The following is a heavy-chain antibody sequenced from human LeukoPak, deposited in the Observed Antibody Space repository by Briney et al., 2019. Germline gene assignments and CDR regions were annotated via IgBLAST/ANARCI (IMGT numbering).Heavy chain of an antibody. CDR3: ARGGLRGLNIDY. V-gene: IGHV3-21*01. CDR1: GFTFSSYS. CDR2: ISSSSSYI. D-gene: IGHD3-16*01. J-gene: IGHJ4*02. Sequence: GGSLRLSCAASGFTFSSYSMNWVRQAPGKGLEWVSSISSSSSYIYYADSVKGRFTISRDNAKNSLYLQMNSLRAEDTAVYYCARGGLRGLNIDYWGQGTLVTVSS.